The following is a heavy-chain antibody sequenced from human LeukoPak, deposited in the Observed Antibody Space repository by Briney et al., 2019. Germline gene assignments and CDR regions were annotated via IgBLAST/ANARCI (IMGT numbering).Heavy chain of an antibody. CDR3: ARDLRGYSYSHYFDY. CDR1: GFTFSDYY. D-gene: IGHD5-18*01. J-gene: IGHJ4*02. CDR2: ISSSGSTI. V-gene: IGHV3-11*04. Sequence: GGSLRLSCAASGFTFSDYYMSWIRQAPGKGLEWVSYISSSGSTIYYADSVKGRFTISRDNAKNSLYLQMNSLRAEDTAVYYCARDLRGYSYSHYFDYWGQGTLVTVSS.